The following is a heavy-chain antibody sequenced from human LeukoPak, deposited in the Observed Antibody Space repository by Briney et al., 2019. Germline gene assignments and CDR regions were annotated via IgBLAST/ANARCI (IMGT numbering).Heavy chain of an antibody. CDR2: IYTSGST. D-gene: IGHD5-18*01. CDR1: GGSISSYY. V-gene: IGHV4-4*07. CDR3: ARGLRWIQLWWEGTKYYFDY. Sequence: SETLSLTCTVSGGSISSYYWSWIRQPAGKGLEWIGRIYTSGSTNYNPSLKSRVTISVDTSKNQFSLKLSSVTAADTAVYYCARGLRWIQLWWEGTKYYFDYWGQGTLVTVSS. J-gene: IGHJ4*02.